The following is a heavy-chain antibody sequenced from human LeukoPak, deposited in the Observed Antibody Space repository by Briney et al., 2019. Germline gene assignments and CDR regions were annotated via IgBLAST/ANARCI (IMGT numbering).Heavy chain of an antibody. J-gene: IGHJ5*02. D-gene: IGHD2-2*01. Sequence: GGSLRLSCAASGFAFSSYWMSWVRQAPGKGLEWVANIKQDGSEKYYVDSVKGRFAISRDNAKNSLYLQMNSLRAEDTAVYYCARDDCSSISCYHNWFDPWGQGTLVTVSS. CDR3: ARDDCSSISCYHNWFDP. CDR2: IKQDGSEK. V-gene: IGHV3-7*01. CDR1: GFAFSSYW.